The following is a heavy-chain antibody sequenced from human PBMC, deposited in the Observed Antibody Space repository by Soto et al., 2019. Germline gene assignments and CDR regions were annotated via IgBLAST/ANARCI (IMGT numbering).Heavy chain of an antibody. Sequence: QVQLVQSGAEVKKPGSSVKVSCKASGGTFSSYAISWVRQAPGQGLEWMGGIIPIFGTANYAQKFQGRVTITAXXSXSXDYMGLSSLRSEDTAVYYCATGWLHLLHYYSYGMDVWGRGTTVAVSS. D-gene: IGHD5-12*01. CDR1: GGTFSSYA. J-gene: IGHJ6*02. V-gene: IGHV1-69*12. CDR3: ATGWLHLLHYYSYGMDV. CDR2: IIPIFGTA.